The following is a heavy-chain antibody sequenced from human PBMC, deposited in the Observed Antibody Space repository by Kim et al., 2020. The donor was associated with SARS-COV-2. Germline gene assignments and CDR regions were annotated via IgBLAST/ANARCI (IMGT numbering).Heavy chain of an antibody. CDR2: TYYRSKFYN. Sequence: SQTLSLTCAITGDSVSSNRVAWNWIRQSPSRGLEWLGRTYYRSKFYNNYAESVKSRITITTDIFKNEFSLQLRSVTPEDTAMYYCARALGDHSSPLGYWGQGTPFTVSS. CDR3: ARALGDHSSPLGY. CDR1: GDSVSSNRVA. D-gene: IGHD6-13*01. J-gene: IGHJ4*02. V-gene: IGHV6-1*01.